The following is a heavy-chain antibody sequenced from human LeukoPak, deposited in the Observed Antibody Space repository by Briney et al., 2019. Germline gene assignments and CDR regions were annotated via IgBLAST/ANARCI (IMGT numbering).Heavy chain of an antibody. J-gene: IGHJ4*02. CDR3: AKALDYWYFDY. V-gene: IGHV3-23*01. CDR1: GFTFSNYA. Sequence: GGSLRLSCAASGFTFSNYAMSWVRQAPGKGLEWVSAISGRPSYADSVKGRFTISRDNSKNTLYLQVDSLRAEDTAVYYCAKALDYWYFDYWGQGTLVTVSS. D-gene: IGHD2/OR15-2a*01. CDR2: ISGRP.